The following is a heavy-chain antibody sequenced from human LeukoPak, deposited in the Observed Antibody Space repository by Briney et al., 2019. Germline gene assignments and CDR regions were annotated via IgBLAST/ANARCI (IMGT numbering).Heavy chain of an antibody. CDR2: INPNSGGT. J-gene: IGHJ6*03. CDR1: GYTFTVKF. CDR3: ARDPHSSYYYYMDV. D-gene: IGHD6-6*01. V-gene: IGHV1-2*02. Sequence: ASVKVSCKTSGYTFTVKFLHWLRQAPGQGLEWMGWINPNSGGTNYAQKFQGRVTMTRDTSISTAYMELSRLRSDDTAVYYCARDPHSSYYYYMDVWGKGTTVTVSS.